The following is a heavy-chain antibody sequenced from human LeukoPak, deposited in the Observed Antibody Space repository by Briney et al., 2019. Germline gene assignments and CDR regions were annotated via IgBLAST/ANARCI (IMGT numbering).Heavy chain of an antibody. CDR3: ARLGGSDDYVYFDY. V-gene: IGHV5-51*01. J-gene: IGHJ4*02. CDR1: GCSFTSYW. D-gene: IGHD4-17*01. CDR2: IYPGDSDT. Sequence: GGSLQISCKGAGCSFTSYWIGWVRQMPGKGREGMGVIYPGDSDTRYSPSFQGQVTISADKSINTAYLQWSSLKASDTAMYYCARLGGSDDYVYFDYWGQGTLVTVSS.